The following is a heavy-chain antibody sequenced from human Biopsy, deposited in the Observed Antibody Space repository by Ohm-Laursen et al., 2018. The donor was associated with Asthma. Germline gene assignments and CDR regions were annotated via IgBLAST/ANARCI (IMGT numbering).Heavy chain of an antibody. Sequence: SLRLSCAASGFTFDNYTMHWVRQAPGKGLEWVTIISYDGRNTYYADSVAARFTHSRDNSKNTLFLQMSSLRPVDTAVYYCARGGLHYYEYYGMDVWGQGTTVTVSS. J-gene: IGHJ6*02. CDR3: ARGGLHYYEYYGMDV. D-gene: IGHD2-21*02. CDR2: ISYDGRNT. CDR1: GFTFDNYT. V-gene: IGHV3-30*04.